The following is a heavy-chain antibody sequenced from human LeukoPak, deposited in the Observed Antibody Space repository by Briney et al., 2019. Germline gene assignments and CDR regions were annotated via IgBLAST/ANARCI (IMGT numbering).Heavy chain of an antibody. CDR2: IYYSGST. CDR1: GGSIRSGDFY. CDR3: AGLVGRYSSGLYYYYFDY. D-gene: IGHD3-22*01. Sequence: SETLSLTCTVSGGSIRSGDFYWSWIRQPPGKGLEWIGYIYYSGSTNYNPSLKSRVTISIDKSKNQFFLNLSSVTAADTAVYYCAGLVGRYSSGLYYYYFDYWGQGTLVTVSS. V-gene: IGHV4-30-4*01. J-gene: IGHJ4*02.